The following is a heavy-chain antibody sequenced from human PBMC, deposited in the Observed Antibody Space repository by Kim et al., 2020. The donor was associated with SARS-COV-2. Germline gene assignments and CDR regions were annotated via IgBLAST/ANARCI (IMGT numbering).Heavy chain of an antibody. V-gene: IGHV1-46*01. CDR1: GYTFTSYY. J-gene: IGHJ4*02. CDR2: INPSGGST. CDR3: ARHYRGFGELLNLDY. Sequence: ASVKVSCKASGYTFTSYYMHWVRQAPGQGLEWMGIINPSGGSTSYAQKFQGRVTMTRDTSTSTVYMELSSLRSEDTAVYYCARHYRGFGELLNLDYWGQGTLVTVSS. D-gene: IGHD3-10*01.